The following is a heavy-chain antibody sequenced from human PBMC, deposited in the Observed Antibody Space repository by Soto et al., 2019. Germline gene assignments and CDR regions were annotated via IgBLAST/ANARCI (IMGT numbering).Heavy chain of an antibody. J-gene: IGHJ4*02. CDR2: IIPILGIA. CDR1: GGTFSSYT. D-gene: IGHD6-13*01. V-gene: IGHV1-69*02. Sequence: QVQLVQSGAEVKKPGSSVKVSCKASGGTFSSYTISWVRQAPGQGLEWMGRIIPILGIANYAQKFQGRVTITADKSTSTAYMELSSLRSEDTAVYYCATSFSPIAAAGIDYWGQGTLVTVSS. CDR3: ATSFSPIAAAGIDY.